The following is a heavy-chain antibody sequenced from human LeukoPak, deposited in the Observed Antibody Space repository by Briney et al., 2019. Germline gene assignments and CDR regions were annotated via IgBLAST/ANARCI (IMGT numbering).Heavy chain of an antibody. J-gene: IGHJ5*02. V-gene: IGHV4-59*01. D-gene: IGHD1-26*01. Sequence: SETLSLTCTVSGGSISSYYWSWIRQPPGKGLEWIGYIYYSGSTNYNPSLKSRVTISVDTSKNQFSLKLSSVTAADTAVYYCARASFYGGSYWLWFDRWGQGTLVTVSS. CDR1: GGSISSYY. CDR2: IYYSGST. CDR3: ARASFYGGSYWLWFDR.